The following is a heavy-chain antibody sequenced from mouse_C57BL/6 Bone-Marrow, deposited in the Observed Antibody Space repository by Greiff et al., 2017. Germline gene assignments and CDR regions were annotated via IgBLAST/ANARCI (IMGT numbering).Heavy chain of an antibody. J-gene: IGHJ3*01. CDR2: IWGVGST. CDR1: GFSLTSYG. CDR3: ASGESWFAY. V-gene: IGHV2-6*01. Sequence: VKLMESGPGLVAPSQSLSITCTVSGFSLTSYGVDWVRQSPGKGLEWLGVIWGVGSTNYNSAPKSRLSISKDNSKSPVFIKMNSQQTDDTDRYYCASGESWFAYWGQGTLVTVSA.